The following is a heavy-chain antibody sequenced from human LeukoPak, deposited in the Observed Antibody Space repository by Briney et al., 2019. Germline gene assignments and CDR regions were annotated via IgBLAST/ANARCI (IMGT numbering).Heavy chain of an antibody. CDR1: GFTVSSNS. D-gene: IGHD2/OR15-2a*01. V-gene: IGHV3-53*01. Sequence: GGSLRLSCAASGFTVSSNSMSWVRQAPGKGLEWVSVIYSGGSTYYADSVKGRFTISRDNSKNTLYLQMNSLRAEDTAVYYCARVLYTWGAFDIWGQGTMVTVSS. CDR2: IYSGGST. J-gene: IGHJ3*02. CDR3: ARVLYTWGAFDI.